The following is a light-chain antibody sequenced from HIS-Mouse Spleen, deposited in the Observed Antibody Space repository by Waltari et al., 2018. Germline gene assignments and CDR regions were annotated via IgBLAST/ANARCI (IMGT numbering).Light chain of an antibody. CDR1: SSDVGSYNL. V-gene: IGLV2-23*01. CDR2: EGS. J-gene: IGLJ2*01. Sequence: QSALTQPASVSGSPGQSITISCPGTSSDVGSYNLVSWYQQHPGKAPKLMIYEGSKRPSGFSNRFSGSKSGNTASLTISGLQAEDEADYYCCSYAGSSTVVFGGGTKLTVL. CDR3: CSYAGSSTVV.